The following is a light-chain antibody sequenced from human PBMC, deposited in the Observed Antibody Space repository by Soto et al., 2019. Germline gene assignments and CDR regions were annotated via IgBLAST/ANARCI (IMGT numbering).Light chain of an antibody. CDR3: QQSYSTPPWT. V-gene: IGKV1-39*01. J-gene: IGKJ1*01. CDR1: QTVSSY. Sequence: DIQMTQSPSSLSASVGDRVTITCRAGQTVSSYLNWYQQKPGKAPKLLIYAASSLQSGVPSRFSGSGSGTDFTLTISSPQPEDFATYYCQQSYSTPPWTFGPGTKVDIK. CDR2: AAS.